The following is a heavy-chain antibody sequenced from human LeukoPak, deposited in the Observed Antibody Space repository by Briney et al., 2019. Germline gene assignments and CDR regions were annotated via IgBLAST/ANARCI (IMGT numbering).Heavy chain of an antibody. V-gene: IGHV4-39*07. Sequence: PSETLSLTCTVSGDSISSNHYYWGWIRQPPGKGLEWIGTIFYTGSTNYNPSLKSRVTISVDTSKNQFSLKLSSVTAADTAVYFCARGPYSYDSSGAFDIWGQGTMVTVSS. CDR1: GDSISSNHYY. CDR3: ARGPYSYDSSGAFDI. CDR2: IFYTGST. D-gene: IGHD3-22*01. J-gene: IGHJ3*02.